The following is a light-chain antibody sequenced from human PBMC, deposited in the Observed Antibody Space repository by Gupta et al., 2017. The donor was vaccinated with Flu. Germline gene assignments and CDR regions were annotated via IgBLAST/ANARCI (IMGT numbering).Light chain of an antibody. J-gene: IGLJ2*01. Sequence: QSALTQPASVSGSPGQSLTISCTGTSSDVGSYDSVSWYQQHPGNAPKVMIFEVSKRPSGVSNRFSGSKSGNTASLTISGLQPEDEADYYCTSYTSLNTLVFGGGTKLTVL. CDR1: SSDVGSYDS. CDR2: EVS. CDR3: TSYTSLNTLV. V-gene: IGLV2-14*01.